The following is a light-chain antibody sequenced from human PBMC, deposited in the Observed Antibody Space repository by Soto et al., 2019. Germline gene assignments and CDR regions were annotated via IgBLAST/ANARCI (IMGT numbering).Light chain of an antibody. J-gene: IGLJ3*02. Sequence: QSALTQPASVSGSPGQSITIYCTGTSSDLGSYNLVTWYQHHPGKAPKLIILEGIKRPSGVANRFSGSKSGNTASLTISGLQAEDDADYCCCSYAGSSTFVFGGGTKVTVL. CDR2: EGI. V-gene: IGLV2-23*03. CDR3: CSYAGSSTFV. CDR1: SSDLGSYNL.